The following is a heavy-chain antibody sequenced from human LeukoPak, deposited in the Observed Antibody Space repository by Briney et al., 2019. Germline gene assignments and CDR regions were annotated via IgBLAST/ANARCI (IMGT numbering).Heavy chain of an antibody. J-gene: IGHJ4*02. CDR1: GYSISSGYY. CDR3: ATPYCSSTSCYKSFDY. CDR2: IYHSGST. D-gene: IGHD2-2*02. Sequence: PSETLSLTCTVSGYSISSGYYWGWIRQPPGQGLEWIGSIYHSGSTYYNPSLKSRVTISVDTSKNQFSLKLSSVTAADTAVYYCATPYCSSTSCYKSFDYWGQGTLVTVSS. V-gene: IGHV4-38-2*02.